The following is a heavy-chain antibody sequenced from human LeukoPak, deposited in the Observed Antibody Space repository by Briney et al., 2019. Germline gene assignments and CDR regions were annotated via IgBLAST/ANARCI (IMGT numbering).Heavy chain of an antibody. D-gene: IGHD1-1*01. Sequence: GRSLRLSCTSSGFTFRDFALSWFSQAPGKGLEWIGFIRSSIYGGTPKSAASVKGRFIFSRDDSKSVAYLRMNSLKTEDTAVYYCSREWGNGNDLRPDYWGQGTLVTVSS. CDR2: IRSSIYGGTP. CDR3: SREWGNGNDLRPDY. V-gene: IGHV3-49*03. J-gene: IGHJ4*02. CDR1: GFTFRDFA.